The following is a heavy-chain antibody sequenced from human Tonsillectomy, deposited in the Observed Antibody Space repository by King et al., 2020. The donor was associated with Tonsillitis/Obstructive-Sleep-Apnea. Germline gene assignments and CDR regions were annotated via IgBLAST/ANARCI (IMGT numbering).Heavy chain of an antibody. J-gene: IGHJ4*02. CDR2: ISWISGSI. D-gene: IGHD6-13*01. V-gene: IGHV3-9*01. CDR1: GFNFDDYA. Sequence: VQLVESGGGLVQPGRSLRLSCAASGFNFDDYAMHWVRQAPGRGLEWVSGISWISGSIVYADSVKGRFTISRDNAKNSLYLQMNSLRVEDTALYYCAKGAAGGTEYYFDYWGQGTLVTVSS. CDR3: AKGAAGGTEYYFDY.